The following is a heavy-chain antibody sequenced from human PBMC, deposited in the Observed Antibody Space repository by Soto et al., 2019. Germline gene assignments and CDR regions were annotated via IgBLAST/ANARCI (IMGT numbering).Heavy chain of an antibody. CDR2: ISYDGSDK. V-gene: IGHV3-30*18. CDR3: AKVTGYCSSSSCRRDYYYYYGMDV. D-gene: IGHD2-2*01. J-gene: IGHJ6*02. Sequence: GGSLRLSCTASGFTFSNYGIHWVRQAPGKGLEWVAVISYDGSDKYYADSVKCRFSIARDNSKNTLYLQMNSLRAEDTAVYYCAKVTGYCSSSSCRRDYYYYYGMDVWGQGTTVTVSS. CDR1: GFTFSNYG.